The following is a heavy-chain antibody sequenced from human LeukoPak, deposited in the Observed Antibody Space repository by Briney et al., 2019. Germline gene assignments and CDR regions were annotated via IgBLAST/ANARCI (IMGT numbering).Heavy chain of an antibody. CDR1: YGSITDTNY. V-gene: IGHV4-4*02. D-gene: IGHD6-25*01. CDR2: VNLHGDT. Sequence: SETLSLTCGVSYGSITDTNYWTWVRQPPGKGLEWIGEVNLHGDTNYNPSLKGRVDISVDKFENHISLQLTSVTAADTAVYYCARHQGAASGYYGLDVWGQGTTVTVSS. J-gene: IGHJ6*02. CDR3: ARHQGAASGYYGLDV.